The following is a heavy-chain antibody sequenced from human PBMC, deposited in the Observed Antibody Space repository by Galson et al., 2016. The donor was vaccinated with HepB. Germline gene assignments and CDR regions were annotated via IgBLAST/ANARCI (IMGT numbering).Heavy chain of an antibody. CDR3: AKTYYDFWSGYPYYYFDY. V-gene: IGHV3-30*18. Sequence: SLRLSCAASGFTFSSYGMHWVRQAPGKGLEWEAVISYDGSNKYYADSVKGRFTISRDNSKNTLYLQMNSLRAEDTAVYYCAKTYYDFWSGYPYYYFDYWGQGTLVTVSS. CDR1: GFTFSSYG. D-gene: IGHD3-3*01. CDR2: ISYDGSNK. J-gene: IGHJ4*02.